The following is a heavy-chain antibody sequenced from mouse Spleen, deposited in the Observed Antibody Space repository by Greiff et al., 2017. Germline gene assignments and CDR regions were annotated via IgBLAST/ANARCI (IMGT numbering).Heavy chain of an antibody. V-gene: IGHV5-17*01. D-gene: IGHD2-1*01. CDR2: ISSGSSTI. Sequence: EVQGVESGGGLVKPGGSLKLSCAASGFTFSDYGMHWVRQAPEKGLEWVAYISSGSSTIYYADTVKGRFTISRDNAKNTLFLQMTSLRSEDTAMYYCARDGNYVRGYYFDYWGQGTTLTVSS. CDR3: ARDGNYVRGYYFDY. J-gene: IGHJ2*01. CDR1: GFTFSDYG.